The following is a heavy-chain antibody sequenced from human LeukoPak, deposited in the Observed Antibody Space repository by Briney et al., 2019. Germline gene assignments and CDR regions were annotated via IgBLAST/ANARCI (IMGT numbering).Heavy chain of an antibody. CDR3: AKDSSGSYYGPGRFLDY. CDR2: ISWNSGSI. J-gene: IGHJ4*02. Sequence: GRSLRLSCGASGFTFDDYAMHWVRQAPGKGREWVSGISWNSGSIVYADSVKGRFTITRDNAKNSLYLQMNSLRAEDMALYYCAKDSSGSYYGPGRFLDYWGQGTLVTVSS. V-gene: IGHV3-9*03. D-gene: IGHD1-26*01. CDR1: GFTFDDYA.